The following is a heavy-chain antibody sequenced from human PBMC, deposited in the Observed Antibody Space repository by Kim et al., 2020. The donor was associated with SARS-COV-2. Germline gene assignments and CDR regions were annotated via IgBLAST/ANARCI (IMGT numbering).Heavy chain of an antibody. V-gene: IGHV1-46*01. CDR1: GYTFTSYY. CDR2: INPSGGST. D-gene: IGHD3-10*01. J-gene: IGHJ6*02. Sequence: ASVKVSCKASGYTFTSYYMHWVRQAPGQGLEWMGIINPSGGSTSYAQKFQGRVTMTRDTSTSTVYMELSSLRSEDTAVYYCARDRARYDYYYGMDVWGQGTTVTVSS. CDR3: ARDRARYDYYYGMDV.